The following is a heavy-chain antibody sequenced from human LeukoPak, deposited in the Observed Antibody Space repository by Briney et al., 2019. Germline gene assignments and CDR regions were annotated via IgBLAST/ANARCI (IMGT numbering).Heavy chain of an antibody. CDR1: GYTFTSYY. Sequence: ASVKVSCKASGYTFTSYYMHWVRQAPGQGLEWMGIINPSGGSTSYAQKFQGRVTMTRDMSTSTVYMELSSLRSEDTAVYYCATGILERGAFDIWGQGTMVTVSS. V-gene: IGHV1-46*01. CDR3: ATGILERGAFDI. J-gene: IGHJ3*02. D-gene: IGHD1-1*01. CDR2: INPSGGST.